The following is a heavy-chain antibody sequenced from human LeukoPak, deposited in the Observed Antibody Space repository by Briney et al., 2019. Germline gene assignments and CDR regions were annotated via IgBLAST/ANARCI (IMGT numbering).Heavy chain of an antibody. CDR1: EFTFSSYN. CDR3: AKDWEGYYDSSGYFDY. V-gene: IGHV3-23*01. D-gene: IGHD3-22*01. CDR2: ISGSGGST. J-gene: IGHJ4*02. Sequence: SGGSLRLSCAASEFTFSSYNMNWVRQAPGKGLEWVSAISGSGGSTYYADSVKGRFTISRDNSKNTLYLQMNSLRAEDTAVYYCAKDWEGYYDSSGYFDYWGQGTLVTVSS.